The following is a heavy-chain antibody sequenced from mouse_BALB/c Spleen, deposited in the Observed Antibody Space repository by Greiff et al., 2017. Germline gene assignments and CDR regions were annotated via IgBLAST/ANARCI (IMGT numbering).Heavy chain of an antibody. CDR1: GFNIKDTY. CDR2: IDPANGNT. V-gene: IGHV14-3*02. D-gene: IGHD1-1*01. J-gene: IGHJ1*01. Sequence: VHVKQSGAELVKPGASVKLSCTASGFNIKDTYMHWVKQRPEQGLEWIGRIDPANGNTKYDPKFQGKATITADTSSNTAYLQLSSLTSEDTAVYYCALLLRYPSYWYFDVWGAGTTVTVAS. CDR3: ALLLRYPSYWYFDV.